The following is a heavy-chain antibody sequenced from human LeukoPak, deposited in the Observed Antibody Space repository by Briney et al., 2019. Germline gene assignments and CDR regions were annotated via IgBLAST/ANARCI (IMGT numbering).Heavy chain of an antibody. CDR2: ISSNGGST. Sequence: GGSLRLSCAASGFTFSSYAMHWVRQAPGKGLECVSAISSNGGSTYYANSVKGRFTISRDNSKNTLYLQMGSLRAEDMAVYYCASPGAYYWGQGTLVTVSS. V-gene: IGHV3-64*01. J-gene: IGHJ4*02. CDR1: GFTFSSYA. CDR3: ASPGAYY.